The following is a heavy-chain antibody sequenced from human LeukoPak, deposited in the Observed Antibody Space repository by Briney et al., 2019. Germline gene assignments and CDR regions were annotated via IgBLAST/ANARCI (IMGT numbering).Heavy chain of an antibody. CDR1: GGTFSSYA. D-gene: IGHD5-18*01. CDR3: ASSVDTAMEWYYFDY. J-gene: IGHJ4*02. V-gene: IGHV1-69*13. Sequence: ASVKVSCKASGGTFSSYAISWVRQAPGQGLEWMGGIIPIFGTANYAQKFQGRVTITADESTGTAYMELSSLRSEDTAVYYCASSVDTAMEWYYFDYWGQGTLVTVSS. CDR2: IIPIFGTA.